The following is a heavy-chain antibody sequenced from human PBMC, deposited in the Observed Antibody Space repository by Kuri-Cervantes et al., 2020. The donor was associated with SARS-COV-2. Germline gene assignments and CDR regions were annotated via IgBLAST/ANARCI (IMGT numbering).Heavy chain of an antibody. Sequence: GESLKISCAASGFTVSSNYMSWVRQAPGKGLEWVSVIYSGGSTYYADSVKGRFTVSRDNSKNTLYLQINSLRLEDTAVYYCAKDLSYNWNYVGGMDYWGQGTLVTVYS. CDR2: IYSGGST. J-gene: IGHJ4*02. CDR1: GFTVSSNY. V-gene: IGHV3-66*01. D-gene: IGHD1-7*01. CDR3: AKDLSYNWNYVGGMDY.